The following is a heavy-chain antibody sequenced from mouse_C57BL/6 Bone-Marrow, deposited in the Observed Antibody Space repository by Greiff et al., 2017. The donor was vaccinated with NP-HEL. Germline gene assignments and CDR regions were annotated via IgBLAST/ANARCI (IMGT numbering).Heavy chain of an antibody. CDR3: ARHGYYGYWYFDV. V-gene: IGHV5-15*01. Sequence: EVMLVESGGGLVQPGGSLKLSCAASGFTFSDYGMAWVRQAPRKGPAWVAFISNLAYSIYYADTVTGRFPISRENAKNTLYLEMSSLRSEDTAMYYCARHGYYGYWYFDVWGTGTTVTVSS. CDR2: ISNLAYSI. J-gene: IGHJ1*03. CDR1: GFTFSDYG. D-gene: IGHD1-1*01.